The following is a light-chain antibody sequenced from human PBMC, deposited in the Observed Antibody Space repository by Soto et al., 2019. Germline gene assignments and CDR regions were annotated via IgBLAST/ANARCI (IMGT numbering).Light chain of an antibody. J-gene: IGKJ1*01. V-gene: IGKV3-20*01. CDR3: QQYGSSTWT. Sequence: EIVLTQSPGTLSPGERATLSCRASQSVSSSYLAWYQQKPGKAPRLLIYGASSRATGIPDRFSGSGSGTDFTLTISRLEPEDFAVYYCQQYGSSTWTFGQGTKVEIK. CDR1: QSVSSSY. CDR2: GAS.